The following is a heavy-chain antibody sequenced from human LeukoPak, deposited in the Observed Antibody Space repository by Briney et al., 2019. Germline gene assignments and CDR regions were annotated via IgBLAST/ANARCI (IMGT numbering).Heavy chain of an antibody. D-gene: IGHD3-22*01. CDR2: IYYNGST. CDR1: GGSISSYY. V-gene: IGHV4-59*01. Sequence: SETLSLTCTVSGGSISSYYWSWIRQPPGKGLEWIGYIYYNGSTNYNPSLKSRVTISVDTSKNQFSLKLSSVTAADTAVYYCARWSSGYQSHWFDPWGQGTLVTVSS. CDR3: ARWSSGYQSHWFDP. J-gene: IGHJ5*02.